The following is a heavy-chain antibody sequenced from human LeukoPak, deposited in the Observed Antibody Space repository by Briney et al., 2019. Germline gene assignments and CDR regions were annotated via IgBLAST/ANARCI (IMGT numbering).Heavy chain of an antibody. D-gene: IGHD2-15*01. CDR3: ARENIVVVVAAYFDY. CDR2: MNPNSGNT. V-gene: IGHV1-8*01. J-gene: IGHJ4*02. CDR1: GYTFTSYD. Sequence: ASVKVSCKASGYTFTSYDINWVRQATGQGLEWMGWMNPNSGNTGYAQKFQGRVTMTRDMSTSTVYMELSSLRSEDTAVYYCARENIVVVVAAYFDYWGQGTLVTVSS.